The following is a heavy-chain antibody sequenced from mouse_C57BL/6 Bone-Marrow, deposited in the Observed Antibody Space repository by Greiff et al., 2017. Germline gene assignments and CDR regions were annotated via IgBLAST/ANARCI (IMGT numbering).Heavy chain of an antibody. V-gene: IGHV1-69*01. Sequence: VQLQQPGAELVMPGASVKLSCKASGYTFTSYWMHWVKQRPGQGLEWIGELDPSDSYTNYNQKFKGKSTLTVDKSSSTAYMQLSSLTSEDSAVYYCAREGDYGSSSFAYWGQGTLVTVSA. CDR1: GYTFTSYW. CDR3: AREGDYGSSSFAY. CDR2: LDPSDSYT. D-gene: IGHD1-1*01. J-gene: IGHJ3*01.